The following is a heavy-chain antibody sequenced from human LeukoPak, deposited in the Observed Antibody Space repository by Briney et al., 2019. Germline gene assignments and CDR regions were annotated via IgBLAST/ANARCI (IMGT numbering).Heavy chain of an antibody. CDR3: ARHPLGPAFDI. CDR1: GYSFTNYW. CDR2: IYPGDSDT. D-gene: IGHD7-27*01. Sequence: GESLKTSCKDSGYSFTNYWIAWVRQMPGKGLEWMGIIYPGDSDTRYSPSFQGQVTISADKSISTAYLQWSSLKASDTAMYYCARHPLGPAFDIWGQGTMVTVSS. V-gene: IGHV5-51*01. J-gene: IGHJ3*02.